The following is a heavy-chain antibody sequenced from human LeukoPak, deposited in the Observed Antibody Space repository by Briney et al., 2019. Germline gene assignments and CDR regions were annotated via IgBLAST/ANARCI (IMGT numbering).Heavy chain of an antibody. J-gene: IGHJ4*02. D-gene: IGHD4-11*01. CDR1: GGSISSYY. V-gene: IGHV4-4*07. Sequence: PSETLSLXCTVSGGSISSYYWSWIRQPAGKGLEWIGRIYTSGSTNYNPSLKSRVTMSVDTSKNQFSLKLSSVTAADTAVYYCASWDDYSNYVAYWGQGTLVTVSS. CDR2: IYTSGST. CDR3: ASWDDYSNYVAY.